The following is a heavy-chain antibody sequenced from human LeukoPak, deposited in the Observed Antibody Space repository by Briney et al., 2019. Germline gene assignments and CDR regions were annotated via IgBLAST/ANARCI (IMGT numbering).Heavy chain of an antibody. CDR1: GFTFSSYG. Sequence: GGPLRLSCAASGFTFSSYGMHWVRQAPGKGLEWVAFIQYSGSNKYYTDSVKGRFTISRDNSKNTLYLQMNSLRAEDTAVYYCARAGSYSGTYYFDSWGQGTLVTVSS. D-gene: IGHD1-26*01. V-gene: IGHV3-30*02. CDR2: IQYSGSNK. CDR3: ARAGSYSGTYYFDS. J-gene: IGHJ4*02.